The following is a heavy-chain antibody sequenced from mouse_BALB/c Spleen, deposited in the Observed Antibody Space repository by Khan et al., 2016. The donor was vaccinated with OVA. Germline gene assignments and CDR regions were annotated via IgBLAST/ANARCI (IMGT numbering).Heavy chain of an antibody. V-gene: IGHV2-2*01. Sequence: QVQLKQSGPGLVQPSQSLSITCTVSGFSLNTYGIHWIRQSQGKGLEWLGVIRSGGTTDYNGAFISRLNITKDNSKSQVFFTLNSLQADDTAIYYCARNSYMYDFTYWGQGTLVTVSA. CDR3: ARNSYMYDFTY. J-gene: IGHJ3*01. CDR1: GFSLNTYG. CDR2: IRSGGTT. D-gene: IGHD2-14*01.